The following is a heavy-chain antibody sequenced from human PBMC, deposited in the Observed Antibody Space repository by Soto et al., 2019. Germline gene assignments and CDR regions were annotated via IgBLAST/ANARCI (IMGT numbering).Heavy chain of an antibody. CDR1: GYTFTSYD. Sequence: QVQLVQSGAEVKKPGASVKVSCKASGYTFTSYDINWVRQATGQGLEWMGWMNPKSCNTDYAEKFQGRGTSTRNMSIRPAYIELSGLHSEDTAVYYCAIRKGEYGPLDYWGPGTLVTGSS. CDR3: AIRKGEYGPLDY. V-gene: IGHV1-8*01. D-gene: IGHD3-16*01. CDR2: MNPKSCNT. J-gene: IGHJ4*02.